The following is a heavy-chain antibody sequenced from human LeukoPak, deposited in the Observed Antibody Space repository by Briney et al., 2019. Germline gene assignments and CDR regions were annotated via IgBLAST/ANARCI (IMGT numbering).Heavy chain of an antibody. CDR1: RFTFSDYY. J-gene: IGHJ6*03. CDR3: ARVGGTHYDFSSGSYYYYYMDV. Sequence: GGSLRLSCAASRFTFSDYYMSSVRQAPGQGREGVAYISSIGSTIYYSYSVKGRFTISMDNDKNSLYLSLNSLSADDTAVYYCARVGGTHYDFSSGSYYYYYMDVWGKGTTVTAS. D-gene: IGHD3-3*01. CDR2: ISSIGSTI. V-gene: IGHV3-11*04.